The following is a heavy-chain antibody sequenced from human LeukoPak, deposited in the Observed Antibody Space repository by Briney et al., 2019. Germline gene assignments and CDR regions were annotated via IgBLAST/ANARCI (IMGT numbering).Heavy chain of an antibody. CDR2: ISYDGSNK. J-gene: IGHJ4*02. D-gene: IGHD2-8*02. CDR3: ATYRQVLLPFES. CDR1: GFTFTSYT. Sequence: GGSLRLSCAASGFTFTSYTMHWVRQAPGKGLEWVAVISYDGSNKYYADSVRGRFTISRDNSKSTLSLQMNSLRAEDTAIYYCATYRQVLLPFESWGQGTLVTVSS. V-gene: IGHV3-30*04.